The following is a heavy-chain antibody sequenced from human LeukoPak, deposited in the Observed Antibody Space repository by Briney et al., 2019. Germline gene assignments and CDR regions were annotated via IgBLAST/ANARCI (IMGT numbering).Heavy chain of an antibody. Sequence: SETLSLTCTVSGGSISSGSYHCSWIRQPAGKGLEWIGRIYTSGSTNYNPSLKSRVTISVDTSKNQFSLRLNSVTAADTAMYYCAKSGGYGLIDYWGQGTLVTVSS. CDR2: IYTSGST. CDR1: GGSISSGSYH. V-gene: IGHV4-61*02. J-gene: IGHJ4*02. CDR3: AKSGGYGLIDY. D-gene: IGHD1-26*01.